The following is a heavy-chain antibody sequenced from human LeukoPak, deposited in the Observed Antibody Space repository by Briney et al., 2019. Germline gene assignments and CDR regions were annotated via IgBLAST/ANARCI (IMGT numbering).Heavy chain of an antibody. J-gene: IGHJ4*02. CDR2: ITGTGGST. V-gene: IGHV3-23*01. Sequence: GAPLRLSCAASGFSLSTYGVSWVRQPPGKGLEWVSGITGTGGSTYYADSVKGRFTVSRDTSKNTLYLQMNSLRAEDTAIYYCAKDHGTAVAGFYYWGQGTLVTVSS. CDR1: GFSLSTYG. CDR3: AKDHGTAVAGFYY. D-gene: IGHD6-19*01.